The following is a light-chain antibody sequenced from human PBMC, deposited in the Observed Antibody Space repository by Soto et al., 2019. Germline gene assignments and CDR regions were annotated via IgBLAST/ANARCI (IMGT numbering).Light chain of an antibody. J-gene: IGKJ2*01. Sequence: DIVLTQSPGLLAVPLGERATINCKSSQSLLYSSNNKTYLAWYQHRPGHSPKMLIFWASARESGVPDRFSGSGSETDFTLSLSRLQAEDAAVYYGQQYYSDFFTFGQGTRLEIK. CDR2: WAS. V-gene: IGKV4-1*01. CDR3: QQYYSDFFT. CDR1: QSLLYSSNNKTY.